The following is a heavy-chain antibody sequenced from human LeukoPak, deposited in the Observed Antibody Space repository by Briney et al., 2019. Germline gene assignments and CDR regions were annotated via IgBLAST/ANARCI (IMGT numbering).Heavy chain of an antibody. D-gene: IGHD2-21*01. CDR3: ARGAPFVL. Sequence: SETLSLTCTVSGGSISSSSYYWGWIRQPPGKGLEWIGSIYYSGSTYYNPSLKSRVTISVDTSKNQFSLKLSSVTAADTAVYYCARGAPFVLGGQGTLVTVSS. J-gene: IGHJ4*02. CDR2: IYYSGST. V-gene: IGHV4-39*07. CDR1: GGSISSSSYY.